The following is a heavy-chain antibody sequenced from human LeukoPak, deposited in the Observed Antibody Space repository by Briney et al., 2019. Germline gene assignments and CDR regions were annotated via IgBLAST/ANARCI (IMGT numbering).Heavy chain of an antibody. D-gene: IGHD1-7*01. CDR3: AKDLTGVNYCLDQ. J-gene: IGHJ4*02. CDR2: ISNDGSNK. Sequence: PGRSLRLSCAASGVTFSSYGMHWVRQAPGKGLEWVAVISNDGSNKHYADSVKGRFTTSRDNSKNTLYLQMNSLRAEDTAVYYCAKDLTGVNYCLDQWGQGTLVTVSS. V-gene: IGHV3-30*18. CDR1: GVTFSSYG.